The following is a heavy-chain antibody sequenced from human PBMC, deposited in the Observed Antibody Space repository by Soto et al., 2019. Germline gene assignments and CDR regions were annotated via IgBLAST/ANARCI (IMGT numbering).Heavy chain of an antibody. CDR3: ARAPSWWYFDL. CDR1: SYTFTSFG. Sequence: ASVKVSCKASSYTFTSFGIIWGRQAPGQGLEWMGWINAGNGNTKYSQKFQGRVTITRDTSASTAYMELSSLRSEDTAVYYCARAPSWWYFDLWGRGTLVTVSS. CDR2: INAGNGNT. V-gene: IGHV1-3*01. J-gene: IGHJ2*01.